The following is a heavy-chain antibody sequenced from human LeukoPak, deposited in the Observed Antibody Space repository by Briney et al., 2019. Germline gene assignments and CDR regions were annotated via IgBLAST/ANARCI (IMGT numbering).Heavy chain of an antibody. CDR1: GFTFSSYG. J-gene: IGHJ6*02. CDR2: IWYDESNK. CDR3: ARDRDLLRTDYYYYGMDV. D-gene: IGHD3-22*01. V-gene: IGHV3-33*01. Sequence: GRSLRLSCAASGFTFSSYGMHWVRQAPGKGLEGVADIWYDESNKYYADSVKGRFTISRDNSKNTLYLQMNSLRAEDTAVYYCARDRDLLRTDYYYYGMDVWGQGTTVTVSS.